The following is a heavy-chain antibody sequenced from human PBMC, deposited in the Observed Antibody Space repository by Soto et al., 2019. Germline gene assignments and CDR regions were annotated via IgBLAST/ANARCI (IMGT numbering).Heavy chain of an antibody. V-gene: IGHV5-10-1*01. CDR1: GYTFSGHW. CDR2: IDPSDSYT. D-gene: IGHD6-19*01. Sequence: GESLKISCKASGYTFSGHWISWVRQVAGKGLQWMGNIDPSDSYTNYNPAFQGHVTFSVDKSSTTAYLHWSSLGPSDTAIYYCARHGAAIWLGYWGQGTLVTSPQ. J-gene: IGHJ4*02. CDR3: ARHGAAIWLGY.